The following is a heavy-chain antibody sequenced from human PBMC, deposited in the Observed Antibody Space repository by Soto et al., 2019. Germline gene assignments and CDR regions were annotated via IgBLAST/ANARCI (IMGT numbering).Heavy chain of an antibody. CDR2: INHSGST. D-gene: IGHD6-6*01. V-gene: IGHV4-34*01. CDR3: ASRLGARPGY. J-gene: IGHJ4*02. Sequence: TSETLSLTCAVYGGSFSVYYWSWIRQPPGKGLEWIGEINHSGSTNYNPSLKSRVTISVDTSKNQFSLKLSSVTAADTAVYYCASRLGARPGYWGQGTLVTVSS. CDR1: GGSFSVYY.